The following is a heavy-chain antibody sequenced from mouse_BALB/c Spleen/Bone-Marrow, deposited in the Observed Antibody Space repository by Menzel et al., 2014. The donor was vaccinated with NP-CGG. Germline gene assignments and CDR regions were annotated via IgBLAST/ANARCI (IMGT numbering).Heavy chain of an antibody. V-gene: IGHV1-55*01. Sequence: VQLQQSGAELVKPGTSVKMSCKASGYTFTSYWMHWVKQRPGQGLEWIGDIYPGTNSTNYNEKFKTKATLTVDTSSSTDYMQLSSPTSEDSAVCYCAREEDFFDYGGQGTTLTVSS. CDR3: AREEDFFDY. J-gene: IGHJ2*01. CDR2: IYPGTNST. CDR1: GYTFTSYW.